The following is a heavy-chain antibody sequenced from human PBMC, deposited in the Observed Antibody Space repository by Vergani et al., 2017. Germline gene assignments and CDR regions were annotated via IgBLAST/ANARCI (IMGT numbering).Heavy chain of an antibody. J-gene: IGHJ5*02. CDR3: AREGGITRVRGVGNWFDP. Sequence: QVQLVQSGAEVKKPGSSVKVSCKASGGTFSSYAISWVRQAPGQGLEWMGRIIPILGIANYAQKFQGRVTITADKSTSTAYMELSSLRSEDTAVYYCAREGGITRVRGVGNWFDPWGQGTLVTVSS. V-gene: IGHV1-69*04. CDR1: GGTFSSYA. D-gene: IGHD3-10*01. CDR2: IIPILGIA.